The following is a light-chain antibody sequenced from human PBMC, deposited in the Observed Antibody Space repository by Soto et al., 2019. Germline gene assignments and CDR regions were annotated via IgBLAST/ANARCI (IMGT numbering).Light chain of an antibody. CDR3: QQYGSSPLT. Sequence: ELVLTQSPGTLSLSPGERATLSCRASQSVSSSYLAWYQQKPGQAPRLLIYGASSRATGIPDRFSGSGSGTDFTLTISRLEPADFAVYYCQQYGSSPLTFGGGTKVEIK. CDR1: QSVSSSY. CDR2: GAS. V-gene: IGKV3-20*01. J-gene: IGKJ4*01.